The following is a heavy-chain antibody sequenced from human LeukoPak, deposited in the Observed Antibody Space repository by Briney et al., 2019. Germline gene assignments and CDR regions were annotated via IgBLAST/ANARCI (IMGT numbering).Heavy chain of an antibody. CDR2: INSDGSST. CDR1: GFTFDDYS. CDR3: VRTRDGYNYGYFDL. V-gene: IGHV3-74*01. D-gene: IGHD5-24*01. J-gene: IGHJ2*01. Sequence: GGSLRLSCAASGFTFDDYSMHWVRQAPGKGLVWVSRINSDGSSTSYADSVKGRFTISRDNAKNTLYLQMNSLRAEDTAVYHCVRTRDGYNYGYFDLWGRGTLVTVSS.